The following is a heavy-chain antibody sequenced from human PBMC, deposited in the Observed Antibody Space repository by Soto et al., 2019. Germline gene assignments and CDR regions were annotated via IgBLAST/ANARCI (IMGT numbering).Heavy chain of an antibody. J-gene: IGHJ4*02. CDR3: AREGAVAGSQDF. CDR2: IWYDGSKK. Sequence: QVQLVESGGGVVQPGKSLRLSCAASGFIFSDYGIHWVRQAPGKGLEWVALIWYDGSKKYYADSVKGRFTVSRDNINSTLYLEMNSLRVEDSAAYYCAREGAVAGSQDFWGQGTLVTVSS. CDR1: GFIFSDYG. V-gene: IGHV3-33*01. D-gene: IGHD6-19*01.